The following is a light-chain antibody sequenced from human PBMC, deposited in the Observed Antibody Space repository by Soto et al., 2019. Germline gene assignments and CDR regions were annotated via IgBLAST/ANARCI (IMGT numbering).Light chain of an antibody. CDR1: SSDVGGYNF. J-gene: IGLJ1*01. CDR2: EVS. Sequence: LTQPPSASGSPGQSVTISCTVTSSDVGGYNFVSWYQQHPGKSPKLMIYEVSKRPSGGPDRFSGSTSGNTASLTVSGLQAEDDADYYCSSDAGSGIYVFGTGIKVTV. V-gene: IGLV2-8*01. CDR3: SSDAGSGIYV.